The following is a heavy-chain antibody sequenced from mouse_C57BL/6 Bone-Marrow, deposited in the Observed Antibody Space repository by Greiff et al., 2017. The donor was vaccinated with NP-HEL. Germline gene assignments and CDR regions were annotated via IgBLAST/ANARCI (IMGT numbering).Heavy chain of an antibody. CDR3: VGDSYYGSRSYAMDY. CDR1: GFTFNTYA. Sequence: EVMLVESGGGLVQPKGSLKLSCAASGFTFNTYAMHWVRQAPGKGLEWVARIRSKSSNYATYYAYSVKDRFTISRDDSQSMLYLKMNNLKTEDTDMYYSVGDSYYGSRSYAMDYWGQGTSVTVSS. D-gene: IGHD1-1*01. V-gene: IGHV10-3*01. J-gene: IGHJ4*01. CDR2: IRSKSSNYAT.